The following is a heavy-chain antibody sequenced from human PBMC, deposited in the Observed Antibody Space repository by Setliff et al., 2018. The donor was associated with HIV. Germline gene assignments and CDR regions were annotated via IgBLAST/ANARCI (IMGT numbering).Heavy chain of an antibody. CDR2: INPNSGGA. V-gene: IGHV1-2*02. CDR1: GHSFSGYF. J-gene: IGHJ4*02. Sequence: VASVKVSCKTSGHSFSGYFIHWVRQAPGQGLEWMALINPNSGGAQYAQKFQGRVTLTRDATLTTAYMELTDLRNEDTATYYCTRVVSNWQSSDHWGQGTLVTVSS. CDR3: TRVVSNWQSSDH. D-gene: IGHD6-13*01.